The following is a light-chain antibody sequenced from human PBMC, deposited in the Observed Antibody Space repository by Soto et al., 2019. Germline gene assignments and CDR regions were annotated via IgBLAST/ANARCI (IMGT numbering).Light chain of an antibody. CDR3: CSYTSSSTYV. Sequence: QSVLTQPASVSGSPGQSITISCTGTSSDVGGYNYVSWYQQHPGKAPKLMIYDVSNRPSGVSNRFSGSKSGNTASLTISGLQAEDEADYYCCSYTSSSTYVFRTGTKLTVL. V-gene: IGLV2-14*01. CDR2: DVS. CDR1: SSDVGGYNY. J-gene: IGLJ1*01.